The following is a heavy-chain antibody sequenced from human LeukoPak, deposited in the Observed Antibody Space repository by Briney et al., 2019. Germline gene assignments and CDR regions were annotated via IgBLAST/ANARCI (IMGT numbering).Heavy chain of an antibody. Sequence: GGSLRLSCAAPGFTFNKYALHWVRQAPGKGLEYVSAISTNGDSTYYANSVKGRFTISRDNSKNTLYLQMGSLRAEDMAVYYCARYCNGDNCYSGYDYWGQGTLDTVSS. D-gene: IGHD2-15*01. CDR3: ARYCNGDNCYSGYDY. J-gene: IGHJ4*02. CDR2: ISTNGDST. V-gene: IGHV3-64*01. CDR1: GFTFNKYA.